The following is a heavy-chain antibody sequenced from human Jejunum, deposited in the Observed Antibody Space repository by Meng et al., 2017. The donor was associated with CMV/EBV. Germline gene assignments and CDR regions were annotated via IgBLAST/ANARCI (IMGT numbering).Heavy chain of an antibody. D-gene: IGHD3-22*01. CDR1: GGSFSGYS. J-gene: IGHJ4*02. Sequence: QGQLQQSGAGLFKPSETLALTCAVYGGSFSGYSWSLIRQPPGKGLEWIGEIHHSRGTNYNPSLKSRVTISADTSKNQFSLKLTSVTAADTAVYYCARGNYDSSGYYLDYWGQGTLVTVSS. V-gene: IGHV4-34*01. CDR2: IHHSRGT. CDR3: ARGNYDSSGYYLDY.